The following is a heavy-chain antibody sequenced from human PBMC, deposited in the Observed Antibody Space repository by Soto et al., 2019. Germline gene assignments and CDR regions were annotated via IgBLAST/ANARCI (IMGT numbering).Heavy chain of an antibody. Sequence: QVQLVESGGGVVQPGRSLRLCCAASGFTFSNYGMHWVRQAPGKGLEWVALISSDGSNKYYADSVKGRFTISRDNSKNTLYLQMNSLRAEDTAVYYCAKDVYTYGSADFWGQGTLVTVSS. J-gene: IGHJ4*02. CDR2: ISSDGSNK. D-gene: IGHD5-18*01. CDR3: AKDVYTYGSADF. V-gene: IGHV3-30*18. CDR1: GFTFSNYG.